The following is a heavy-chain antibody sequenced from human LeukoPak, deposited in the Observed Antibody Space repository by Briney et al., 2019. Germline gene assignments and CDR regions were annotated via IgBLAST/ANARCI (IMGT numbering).Heavy chain of an antibody. CDR3: ARDPMALDWFDP. J-gene: IGHJ5*02. CDR1: GFTFSSYE. D-gene: IGHD3-10*01. Sequence: GGSLRLSCAASGFTFSSYEVNWVRQAPGKGLEWVSAISGSGGSTYYADSVKGRFTISRDNAKNSLYLQMNSLRAEDTAVYYCARDPMALDWFDPWGQGTLVTFSS. CDR2: ISGSGGST. V-gene: IGHV3-48*03.